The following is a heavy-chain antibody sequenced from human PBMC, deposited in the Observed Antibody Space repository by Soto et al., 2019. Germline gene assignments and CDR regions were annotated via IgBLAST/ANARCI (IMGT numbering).Heavy chain of an antibody. CDR3: ARDHLILPAHDFFYGSDV. CDR1: GFVFSMYS. Sequence: GGSLRLSCEVSGFVFSMYSMSWVRQTPGKGLEWVAKIPQDGVDGHYADAVKGRFTISRDNGKNSLYLQMNNLRAEDTAVYYCARDHLILPAHDFFYGSDVWGRGATVTVSS. D-gene: IGHD2-21*02. CDR2: IPQDGVDG. V-gene: IGHV3-7*03. J-gene: IGHJ6*02.